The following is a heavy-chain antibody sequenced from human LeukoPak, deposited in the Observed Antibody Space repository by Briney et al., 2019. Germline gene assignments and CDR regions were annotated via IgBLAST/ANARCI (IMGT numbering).Heavy chain of an antibody. CDR3: SSSYPRGTFDY. V-gene: IGHV4-59*08. J-gene: IGHJ4*02. D-gene: IGHD5-18*01. CDR2: IYYSGST. Sequence: SETLSLTCTVSGGSIGSYYWSWIRQPPGKGLEWIGYIYYSGSTNYNPSLKSRVTISVDTSKNQFSLRLSSVTAADTAVYYCSSSYPRGTFDYWGQGTLVTVSS. CDR1: GGSIGSYY.